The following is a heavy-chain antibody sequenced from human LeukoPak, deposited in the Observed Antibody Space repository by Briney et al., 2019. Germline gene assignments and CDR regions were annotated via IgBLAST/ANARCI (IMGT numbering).Heavy chain of an antibody. D-gene: IGHD3-10*01. Sequence: PGTSLRLSCIASGFTFNNFGMHWVRQAPGKGLEWLASIWNDGTITYYADSVKGRLTITRDNSKNTVFVQLNGLRPEDTAVYYCARGFYYGSGSHLDPWGQGTLVTVSS. V-gene: IGHV3-33*01. CDR3: ARGFYYGSGSHLDP. CDR1: GFTFNNFG. J-gene: IGHJ5*02. CDR2: IWNDGTIT.